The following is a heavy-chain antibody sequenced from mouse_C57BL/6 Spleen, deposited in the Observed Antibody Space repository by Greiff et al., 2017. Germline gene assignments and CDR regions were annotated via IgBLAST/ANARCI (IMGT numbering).Heavy chain of an antibody. V-gene: IGHV1-61*01. CDR2: IYPSDSET. Sequence: VQLQQPGAELVRPGSSVKLSCKASGYTFTSYWMDWVKQRPGQGLEWIGNIYPSDSETHYNQKFKDKATLTVDKSSSTAYMQLSSLTSEYSAVYYCARKAIYYDYGAGFDYWGQGTTLTVSS. J-gene: IGHJ2*01. D-gene: IGHD2-4*01. CDR3: ARKAIYYDYGAGFDY. CDR1: GYTFTSYW.